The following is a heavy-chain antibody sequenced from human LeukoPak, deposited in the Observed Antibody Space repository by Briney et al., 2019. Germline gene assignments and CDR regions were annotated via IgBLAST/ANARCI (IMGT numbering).Heavy chain of an antibody. D-gene: IGHD5/OR15-5a*01. V-gene: IGHV4-59*01. Sequence: SETLSLTCTVSGGSISSYYWSWIRQPPGKGLEWIGYIYYSGSTNYNPSLKSRVTISVDTSKNQFSLKLSSVTAVDTAVYYCARLPTSTSGYYYYYMDVWGKGTTVTVSS. CDR1: GGSISSYY. CDR3: ARLPTSTSGYYYYYMDV. J-gene: IGHJ6*03. CDR2: IYYSGST.